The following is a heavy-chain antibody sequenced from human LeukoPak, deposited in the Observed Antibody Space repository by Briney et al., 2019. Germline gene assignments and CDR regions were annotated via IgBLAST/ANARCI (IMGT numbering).Heavy chain of an antibody. CDR3: ARSYCSGGSCYSGWFDP. D-gene: IGHD2-15*01. V-gene: IGHV4-59*02. J-gene: IGHJ5*02. CDR2: VYYSGST. Sequence: PSETLSLTCTVSGGSVSSFSWSWIRQPPGKGLEWIGYVYYSGSTNYNPSLKSRVAISVDTSRNQFSLRLSSVTAADTAVYYCARSYCSGGSCYSGWFDPWGQGTLVTVPS. CDR1: GGSVSSFS.